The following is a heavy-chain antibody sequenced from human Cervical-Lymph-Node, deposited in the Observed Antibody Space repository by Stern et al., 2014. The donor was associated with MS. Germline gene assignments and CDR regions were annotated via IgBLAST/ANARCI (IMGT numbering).Heavy chain of an antibody. V-gene: IGHV4-34*01. CDR1: GGSFMGYH. J-gene: IGHJ4*02. D-gene: IGHD3-16*01. Sequence: QVQLQQWGAGLLKPSETLSLTCAVSGGSFMGYHWSWIRQSPGQGLEWIGEAHPSGSTNYNPALKSRVSMSVETSKTQFSLNLSSVTAADTAVYYCARGRGKRVFDYWGQGTLVTVSS. CDR2: AHPSGST. CDR3: ARGRGKRVFDY.